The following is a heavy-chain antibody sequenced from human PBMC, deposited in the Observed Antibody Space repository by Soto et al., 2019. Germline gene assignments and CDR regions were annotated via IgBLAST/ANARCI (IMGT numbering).Heavy chain of an antibody. V-gene: IGHV4-30-4*01. CDR3: ARAYRNPSGGMDV. D-gene: IGHD3-16*02. Sequence: PSETLAVAWILAGGSISIPHHDGTWIRQSPGKGLEWIGAIYYSASTYYNPSLVSRIRISVDTSKNQFSLRLTSVTAADTAVYFCARAYRNPSGGMDVWGQGTTVTVSS. CDR1: GGSISIPHHD. J-gene: IGHJ6*01. CDR2: IYYSAST.